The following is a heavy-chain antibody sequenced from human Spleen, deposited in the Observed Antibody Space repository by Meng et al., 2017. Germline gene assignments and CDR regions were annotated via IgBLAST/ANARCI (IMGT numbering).Heavy chain of an antibody. CDR1: GFTFRSYA. V-gene: IGHV3-23*04. CDR2: ISGSGGTT. J-gene: IGHJ3*02. D-gene: IGHD6-19*01. Sequence: EGQLVEVGGGLVQPGWSLTFSWAASGFTFRSYAMTWVRQAPGKGLEWVSGISGSGGTTYYADSVKGRFTISRDNSKSTVYLQMSSLRAEDTAVYYCGRWLAYGFDIWGQGTMVTVSS. CDR3: GRWLAYGFDI.